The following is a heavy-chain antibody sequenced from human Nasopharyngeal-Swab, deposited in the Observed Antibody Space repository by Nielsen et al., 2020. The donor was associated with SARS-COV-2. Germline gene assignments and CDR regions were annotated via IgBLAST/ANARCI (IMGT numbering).Heavy chain of an antibody. D-gene: IGHD6-13*01. CDR2: IKQDGSEK. V-gene: IGHV3-7*01. J-gene: IGHJ4*02. CDR1: GFTFSSYW. Sequence: GESLKISCAASGFTFSSYWMHWVRQAPGKGLEWVANIKQDGSEKYYVDSVKGRFTISRDNAKNSLYLQMNSLRAEDTAVYYCARAGLSSWHFDYWGQGTLVTVSS. CDR3: ARAGLSSWHFDY.